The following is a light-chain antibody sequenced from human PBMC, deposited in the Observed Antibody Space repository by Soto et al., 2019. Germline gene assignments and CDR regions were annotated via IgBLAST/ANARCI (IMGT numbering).Light chain of an antibody. CDR1: QSVSIN. V-gene: IGKV3-15*01. CDR3: QQYNNRPST. Sequence: EIVMTQSPATLSVSPGERATLSCRASQSVSINLAWYQQKPGQAPRLLIYDTSTRATRIPARFSGSGSGTEFTLTISSLQSEDFAVYYCQQYNNRPSTFGQGTRLEIK. CDR2: DTS. J-gene: IGKJ5*01.